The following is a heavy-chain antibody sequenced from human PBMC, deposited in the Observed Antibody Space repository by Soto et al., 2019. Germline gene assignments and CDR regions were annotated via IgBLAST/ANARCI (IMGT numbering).Heavy chain of an antibody. D-gene: IGHD6-19*01. CDR1: YDSSGRSNYL. V-gene: IGHV4-39*01. Sequence: QLQLQESGPGLVKPSETLSLTCTVSYDSSGRSNYLWGWIRQPPGKGLEWIGNIFYSGNNHYNPSLKSRVTISLDTSNHPFSLRVRSVTYSDTSVYYGARQLYSCDSSGSFGYWGPGALVIVSS. CDR3: ARQLYSCDSSGSFGY. J-gene: IGHJ4*02. CDR2: IFYSGNN.